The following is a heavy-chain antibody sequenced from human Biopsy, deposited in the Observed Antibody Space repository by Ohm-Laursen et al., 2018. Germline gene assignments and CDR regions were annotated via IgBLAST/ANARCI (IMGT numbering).Heavy chain of an antibody. CDR1: GGSVSSGSHY. CDR2: IYYNGSS. CDR3: ARHAPSYSGSYWRYFDL. V-gene: IGHV4-61*03. Sequence: GTLSLTCTVSGGSVSSGSHYWSWIRQPPGKGLEWIGFIYYNGSSKYNPSLKSRVTISVDSSMNHLSLRLTFVTAADTAVYYCARHAPSYSGSYWRYFDLWGRGTLVTVSS. D-gene: IGHD1-26*01. J-gene: IGHJ2*01.